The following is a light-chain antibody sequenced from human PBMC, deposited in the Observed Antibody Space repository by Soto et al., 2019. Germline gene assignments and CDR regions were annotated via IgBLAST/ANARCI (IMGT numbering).Light chain of an antibody. CDR3: CSFSPTGAHWV. CDR1: SSDVGSHNF. Sequence: QSVLTQPASVSGSPGQSITISCTGTSSDVGSHNFVSWYQHHPANAPNLMVYEASKRPSGVSDRFSGSKSGNPAPLTISGLQGENEADYFCCSFSPTGAHWVFGGGTK. CDR2: EAS. J-gene: IGLJ3*02. V-gene: IGLV2-23*01.